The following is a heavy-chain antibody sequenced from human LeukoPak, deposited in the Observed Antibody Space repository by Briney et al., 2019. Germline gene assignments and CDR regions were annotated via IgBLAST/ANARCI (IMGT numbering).Heavy chain of an antibody. CDR3: ARAALRTPLTYFDY. J-gene: IGHJ4*02. Sequence: ASVKVSCKASGYTFTSYGISWVRQAPGQGLEWMGWINPNSGGTNYAQKFQGRVTMTRDTSISTAYMELSRLRSDDTAVYYCARAALRTPLTYFDYWGQGTLVTVSS. CDR2: INPNSGGT. D-gene: IGHD5-12*01. V-gene: IGHV1-2*02. CDR1: GYTFTSYG.